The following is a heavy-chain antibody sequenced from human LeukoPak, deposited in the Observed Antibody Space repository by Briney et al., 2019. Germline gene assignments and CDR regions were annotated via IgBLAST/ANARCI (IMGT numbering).Heavy chain of an antibody. J-gene: IGHJ4*02. CDR1: GVTFDDYG. CDR2: VNWNGGST. Sequence: GGSLRLSCAASGVTFDDYGMSWVRQAPGKGLEWVSGVNWNGGSTGYADSVKGRFTISRDNAKNSLYLQMNSLRAEDTALYYCARVPIAAAGRVDFDYWGQGTLVTVSS. D-gene: IGHD6-13*01. CDR3: ARVPIAAAGRVDFDY. V-gene: IGHV3-20*04.